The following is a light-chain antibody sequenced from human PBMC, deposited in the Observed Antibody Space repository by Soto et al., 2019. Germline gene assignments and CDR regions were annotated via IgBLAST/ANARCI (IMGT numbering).Light chain of an antibody. V-gene: IGKV3-15*01. CDR2: RAS. CDR1: QSVSSN. Sequence: EIVMTQSPVTLSVSPGERATLSCRASQSVSSNLAWYQQKLGQAPRLLIFRASTRATGIPARFSGSGSGTELTLTISSLQSEDFAVYYCQQYNNWPYTFGPGTKVDIK. CDR3: QQYNNWPYT. J-gene: IGKJ3*01.